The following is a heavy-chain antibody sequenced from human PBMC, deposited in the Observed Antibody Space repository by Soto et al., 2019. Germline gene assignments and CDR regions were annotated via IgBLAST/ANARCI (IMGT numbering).Heavy chain of an antibody. V-gene: IGHV1-58*02. D-gene: IGHD3-22*01. Sequence: QMQLVQSGPEVKKPGTSVKVSCKASGFTFTSSAMQWVRQARGQRLERIGWIVVGSGNTNYAQKFQERVTITRDMSTSTAYMELSSLRSEDTAVYYCAAWYYDSSGSGEYFQHWGQGTLVTVSS. J-gene: IGHJ1*01. CDR3: AAWYYDSSGSGEYFQH. CDR1: GFTFTSSA. CDR2: IVVGSGNT.